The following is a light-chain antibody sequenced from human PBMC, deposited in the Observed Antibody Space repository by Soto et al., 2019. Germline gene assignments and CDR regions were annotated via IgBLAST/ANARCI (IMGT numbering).Light chain of an antibody. V-gene: IGLV2-14*01. J-gene: IGLJ3*02. Sequence: QSALTQPASVSGSPGQSITISCAGTTSDIGAYNYVSWYQQHPGKAPKLMLYEVSNRPSGVSNRFSGSKSANTASLTISGLQTEDEADYYCSSYSRTYIRVFGGGTKLTVL. CDR3: SSYSRTYIRV. CDR2: EVS. CDR1: TSDIGAYNY.